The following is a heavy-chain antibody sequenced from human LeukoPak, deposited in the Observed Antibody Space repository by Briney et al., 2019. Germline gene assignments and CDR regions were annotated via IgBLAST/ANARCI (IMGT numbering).Heavy chain of an antibody. CDR1: GYTFTGYY. V-gene: IGHV1-2*06. Sequence: ASVEVSCKASGYTFTGYYMHWVRQAPGQGLEWMGRINPNSGGTNYARKFQGRVTMTRDTSISTAYMELSRLRSDDTAVYYCARRGHPDAFDIWGQGTMVTVSS. CDR3: ARRGHPDAFDI. CDR2: INPNSGGT. J-gene: IGHJ3*02.